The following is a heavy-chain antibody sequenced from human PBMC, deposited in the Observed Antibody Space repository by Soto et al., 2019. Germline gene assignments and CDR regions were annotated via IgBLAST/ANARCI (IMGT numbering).Heavy chain of an antibody. CDR1: GGSISSYY. V-gene: IGHV4-59*01. Sequence: SETLSLTCTVSGGSISSYYWSWIRQPPGKGLEWIGYIYYSGSTNYNPSLKSRVTISVDTSKNQFSLKLSSVTAADTAVYYCARDSGVDTAMGSVGYYYYYGMDVWGQGTTVTVSS. J-gene: IGHJ6*02. CDR3: ARDSGVDTAMGSVGYYYYYGMDV. D-gene: IGHD5-18*01. CDR2: IYYSGST.